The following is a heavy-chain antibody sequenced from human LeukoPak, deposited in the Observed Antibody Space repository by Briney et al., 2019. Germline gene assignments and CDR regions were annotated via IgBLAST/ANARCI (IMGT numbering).Heavy chain of an antibody. Sequence: PGGSLRLSCAASGFTFSSYAMSWVRQAPGKGLEWVSAISGSGGSTYYADSVKGRFTISRDNSKNTLYLQMNSLRAEDTAVYYCAKDESYYGSGSPVDYWGQGTLVTVSS. D-gene: IGHD3-10*01. V-gene: IGHV3-23*01. CDR1: GFTFSSYA. J-gene: IGHJ4*02. CDR2: ISGSGGST. CDR3: AKDESYYGSGSPVDY.